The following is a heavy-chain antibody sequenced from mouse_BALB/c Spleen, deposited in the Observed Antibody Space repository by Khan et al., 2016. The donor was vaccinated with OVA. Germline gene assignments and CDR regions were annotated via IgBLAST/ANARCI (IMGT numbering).Heavy chain of an antibody. CDR1: GYAFSNYL. Sequence: QVQLKESGAELVRPGSSVKISCKASGYAFSNYLINWVKQGPGQGLEWIGQIYPGDGKTNYNGKFKDRATLTADKSSSTAYMQLRSLTSEDSAVYFCARSGYGYFDYWGQGTMVTVSA. D-gene: IGHD1-2*01. CDR2: IYPGDGKT. V-gene: IGHV1-80*01. CDR3: ARSGYGYFDY. J-gene: IGHJ3*01.